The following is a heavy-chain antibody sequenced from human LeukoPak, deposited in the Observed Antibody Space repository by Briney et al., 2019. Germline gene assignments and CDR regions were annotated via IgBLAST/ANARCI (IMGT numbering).Heavy chain of an antibody. CDR1: GYTFTGYY. CDR2: IIPIFGTA. CDR3: ARDQTLSGSTMDDAFDI. Sequence: SVKVSCKASGYTFTGYYVHWVRQAPGQGLEWMGGIIPIFGTANYAQKFQGRVTITADESTSTAYMELSSLRSEDTAVYYCARDQTLSGSTMDDAFDIWGQGTMVTVSS. V-gene: IGHV1-69*13. D-gene: IGHD1-26*01. J-gene: IGHJ3*02.